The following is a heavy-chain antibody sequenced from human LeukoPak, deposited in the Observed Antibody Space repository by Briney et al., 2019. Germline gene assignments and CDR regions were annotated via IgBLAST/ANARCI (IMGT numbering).Heavy chain of an antibody. CDR2: ITDSGRKT. CDR1: GLTFSSYA. V-gene: IGHV3-23*01. J-gene: IGHJ4*02. CDR3: AKITMATTPNF. Sequence: GGSLRLSCAASGLTFSSYAMNWVRQASGKGLEWVSGITDSGRKTYYADSVKGRFSISRDNSRNTLYLQMSDLRAEDTAVYYCAKITMATTPNFWGQGTLVTASS. D-gene: IGHD3-10*01.